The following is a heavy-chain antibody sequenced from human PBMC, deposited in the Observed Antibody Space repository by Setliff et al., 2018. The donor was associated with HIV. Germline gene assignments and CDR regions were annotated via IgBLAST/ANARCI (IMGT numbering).Heavy chain of an antibody. CDR3: ARGGASSKYLDP. CDR1: GGSFSGYY. V-gene: IGHV4-34*01. CDR2: INHSGST. D-gene: IGHD2-15*01. J-gene: IGHJ5*02. Sequence: SETLSLTCAVYGGSFSGYYWSWIRQPPGKGLEWIGEINHSGSTNYNPSLKSRVTMAVDTSKKQFSLKLSSVTGADTAVYYCARGGASSKYLDPWGQGTLVTVSS.